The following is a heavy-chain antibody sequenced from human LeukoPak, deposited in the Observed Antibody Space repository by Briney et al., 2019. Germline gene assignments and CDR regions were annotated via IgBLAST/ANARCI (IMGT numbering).Heavy chain of an antibody. CDR2: IIPIFGTA. J-gene: IGHJ6*03. Sequence: SVKVPCKASGGTFSSYAISWVRQAPGQGLEWMGGIIPIFGTANYAQKSQGRVTITTDESTSTAYMELSSLRSEDTAVYYCARALNGYCSSTSCYDFYYYYYMDVWGKGTTVTVSS. V-gene: IGHV1-69*05. CDR1: GGTFSSYA. D-gene: IGHD2-2*03. CDR3: ARALNGYCSSTSCYDFYYYYYMDV.